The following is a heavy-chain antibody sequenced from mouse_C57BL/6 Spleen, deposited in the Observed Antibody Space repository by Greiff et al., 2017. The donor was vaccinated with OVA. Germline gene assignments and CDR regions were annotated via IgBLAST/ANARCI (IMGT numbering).Heavy chain of an antibody. D-gene: IGHD2-3*01. CDR3: ARRDDGYYFDY. J-gene: IGHJ2*01. V-gene: IGHV1-52*01. CDR2: IDPSDSET. Sequence: QVQLKESGAELVRPGSSVKLSCKASGYTFTSYWMHWVKQRPIQGLEWIGNIDPSDSETHYNQKFKDKATLTVDKSSSTAYMQLSSLTSEDSAVYYCARRDDGYYFDYWGQGTTLTVSS. CDR1: GYTFTSYW.